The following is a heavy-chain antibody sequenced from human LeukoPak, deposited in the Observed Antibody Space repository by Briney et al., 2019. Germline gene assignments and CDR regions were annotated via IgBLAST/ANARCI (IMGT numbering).Heavy chain of an antibody. CDR2: ISYGNT. CDR3: ARDKAHSYGRYFDP. J-gene: IGHJ5*02. Sequence: SETLSLTCSVSGGSISTYYWNWSRQTPGKGLEWIGHISYGNTDYNPSLKSRVTISVDTSKNQFSLKLTSMTAADTAVYYCARDKAHSYGRYFDPWGQGALVTVSS. D-gene: IGHD5-18*01. V-gene: IGHV4-59*01. CDR1: GGSISTYY.